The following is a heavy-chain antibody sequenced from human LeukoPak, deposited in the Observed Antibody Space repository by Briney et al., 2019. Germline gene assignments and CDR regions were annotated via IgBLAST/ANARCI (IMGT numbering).Heavy chain of an antibody. CDR1: GGSISSSSYY. CDR2: IYYSGST. Sequence: SETLSLTCTVSGGSISSSSYYLGWIRQPPGKGLEWIGSIYYSGSTYYNPSLKSRVTISVDTSKNQFSLKLSSVTAADTAVYYCARRITGTTFPWFDPWGQGTLVTVSS. CDR3: ARRITGTTFPWFDP. D-gene: IGHD1-20*01. V-gene: IGHV4-39*01. J-gene: IGHJ5*02.